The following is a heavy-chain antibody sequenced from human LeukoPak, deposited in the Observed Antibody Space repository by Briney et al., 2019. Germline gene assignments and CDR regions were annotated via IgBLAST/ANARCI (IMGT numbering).Heavy chain of an antibody. Sequence: GGSLRLSCAVSGFTFSSYWMSWVRQAPGKGLEWVANIKQDGSEKYYVDSVKGRFTISRDNAKNSLYLQMNSLRAEDTAVYYCARVRVPYSSGWYYFDYWGQGTLVTVSS. J-gene: IGHJ4*02. V-gene: IGHV3-7*03. CDR3: ARVRVPYSSGWYYFDY. CDR1: GFTFSSYW. CDR2: IKQDGSEK. D-gene: IGHD6-19*01.